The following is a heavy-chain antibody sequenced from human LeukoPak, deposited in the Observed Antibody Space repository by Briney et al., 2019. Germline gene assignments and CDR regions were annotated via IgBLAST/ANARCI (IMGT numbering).Heavy chain of an antibody. J-gene: IGHJ4*02. D-gene: IGHD4-23*01. CDR3: ARDMIGGNSHPFDY. CDR2: INSDGSIT. V-gene: IGHV3-74*01. CDR1: GFTFRDYW. Sequence: GGSLRLSCAASGFTFRDYWMHWVRQVPGKGLLWVSHINSDGSITDYADSVKGRFTISRDNARNTLSLQMNSLRAEDTAVYYCARDMIGGNSHPFDYWGQGTLVTVSS.